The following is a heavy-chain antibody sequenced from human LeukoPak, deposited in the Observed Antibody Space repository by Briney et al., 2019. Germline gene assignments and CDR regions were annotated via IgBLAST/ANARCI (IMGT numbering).Heavy chain of an antibody. D-gene: IGHD2-15*01. CDR1: GYSFTSCW. J-gene: IGHJ6*02. CDR3: ARLSWQLPHYGMDV. CDR2: IEPSDSYT. Sequence: GESLKISCKGSGYSFTSCWISWVRQMPGKGLEWMGRIEPSDSYTNYSPSFQGHVTISADKSITAAYLQWSSLKASDTAMYYCARLSWQLPHYGMDVWGQGTTVTVSS. V-gene: IGHV5-10-1*01.